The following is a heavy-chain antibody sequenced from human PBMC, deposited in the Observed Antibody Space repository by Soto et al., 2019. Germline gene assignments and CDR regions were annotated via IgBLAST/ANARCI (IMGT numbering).Heavy chain of an antibody. CDR1: GFTFSSYW. V-gene: IGHV3-7*01. J-gene: IGHJ6*03. Sequence: EVQLVESGGGLVQPGGSLRLSCAASGFTFSSYWMSWVRQAPGKGLEWVANIKQDGSEKYYVDSVKGRFTISRDNAKNSLYLQMNSLRAEDTAVYYCAREPPYCSSTSCYPEDYMDVWGKGTTVTVSS. CDR2: IKQDGSEK. D-gene: IGHD2-2*01. CDR3: AREPPYCSSTSCYPEDYMDV.